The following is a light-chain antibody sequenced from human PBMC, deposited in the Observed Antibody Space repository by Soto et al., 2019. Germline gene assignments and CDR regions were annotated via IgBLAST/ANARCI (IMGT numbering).Light chain of an antibody. J-gene: IGLJ1*01. CDR1: SSDVGGYNY. CDR3: CSYARSYFYV. Sequence: QSALTQPRSVSGSPGQSVTISCTGTSSDVGGYNYVSWYQQHPGKAPKLMIYDVSKRPSGVPDRFSGSKSGNTASLTISGLQAEDEADYYCCSYARSYFYVFGTGTKVTVL. V-gene: IGLV2-11*01. CDR2: DVS.